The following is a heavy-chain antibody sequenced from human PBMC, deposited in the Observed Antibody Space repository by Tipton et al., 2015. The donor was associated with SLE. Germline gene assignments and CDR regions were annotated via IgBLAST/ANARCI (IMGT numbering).Heavy chain of an antibody. CDR1: GGSISSYY. CDR3: SRSRSGNYLSPLDY. Sequence: TLSLTCTVSGGSISSYYWSWIRQPPGKGLEWIGYISYGGGTNYNPSLKSRVAISVDPAKNQFSLRLTSVTAADTAVYYCSRSRSGNYLSPLDYWGQGTLVTVSS. D-gene: IGHD3-22*01. J-gene: IGHJ4*02. CDR2: ISYGGGT. V-gene: IGHV4-59*08.